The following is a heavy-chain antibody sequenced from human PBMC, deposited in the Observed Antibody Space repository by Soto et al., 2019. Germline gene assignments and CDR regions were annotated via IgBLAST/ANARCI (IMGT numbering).Heavy chain of an antibody. CDR3: AKENYYDSSGYSGEYYYYYGMDV. Sequence: HPGGSLRLSCAASGFTFSSYGLHWVRQAPGKGLEWVAVISYDGSNKYYADSVKGRFTISRDNSKNTLYLQMNSLRAEDTAVYYCAKENYYDSSGYSGEYYYYYGMDVWGQGATVTVSS. CDR2: ISYDGSNK. CDR1: GFTFSSYG. D-gene: IGHD3-22*01. V-gene: IGHV3-30*18. J-gene: IGHJ6*02.